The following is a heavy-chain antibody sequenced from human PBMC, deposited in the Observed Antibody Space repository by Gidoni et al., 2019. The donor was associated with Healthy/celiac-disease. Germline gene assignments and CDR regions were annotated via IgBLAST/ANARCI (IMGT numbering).Heavy chain of an antibody. V-gene: IGHV3-15*01. J-gene: IGHJ4*02. CDR3: TTGPDYIWGSYRTPLDY. Sequence: EVQLVESGGGLVKPGGSLRLSCAASGFTFRNAWMSWVRQAPGKGREWVGRIKSKTDGGTTDYAAPVKGRFTISRDDSKNTLYLQMNSLKTEDTAVYYCTTGPDYIWGSYRTPLDYWGQGTLVTVSS. CDR2: IKSKTDGGTT. D-gene: IGHD3-16*02. CDR1: GFTFRNAW.